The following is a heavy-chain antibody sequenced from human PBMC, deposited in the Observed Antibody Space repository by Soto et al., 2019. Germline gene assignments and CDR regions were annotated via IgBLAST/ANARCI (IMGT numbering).Heavy chain of an antibody. Sequence: SETLSLTCSVSGGAIKNRDYYWSWIRQHPGKGLEWIGNIFYSGSTDYNPSLKGRLTISIDTSKNEFSLKLTSVTAADTAVYYCARDRPAFKSFGSGMDVWGQGTTVTVSS. J-gene: IGHJ6*02. V-gene: IGHV4-31*03. D-gene: IGHD3-16*01. CDR2: IFYSGST. CDR1: GGAIKNRDYY. CDR3: ARDRPAFKSFGSGMDV.